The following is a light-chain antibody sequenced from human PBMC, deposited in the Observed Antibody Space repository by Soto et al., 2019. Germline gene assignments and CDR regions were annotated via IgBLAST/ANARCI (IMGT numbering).Light chain of an antibody. CDR1: QSISSSY. J-gene: IGKJ2*01. CDR2: AAS. CDR3: QQYGSSSYT. V-gene: IGKV3-20*01. Sequence: PGERATLSCRASQSISSSYLAWYQRKPGQAPRLLIYAASSRATGIPDRFSGSGSGTDFTLTISRLEPEDFAVYYCQQYGSSSYTFGQGTQLEIK.